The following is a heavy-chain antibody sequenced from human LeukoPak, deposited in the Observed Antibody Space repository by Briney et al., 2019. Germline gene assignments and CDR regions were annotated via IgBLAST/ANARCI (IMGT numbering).Heavy chain of an antibody. J-gene: IGHJ4*02. CDR3: AKDYGDQLLFESYSY. V-gene: IGHV3-30*02. CDR1: GFSFENYG. D-gene: IGHD2-2*01. CDR2: IRYDGSNK. Sequence: GGSLRLSCAASGFSFENYGMNWVRQAPGKGLEWVAFIRYDGSNKYYADSVKGRFTISRDNSKNTLYLQMNSLRAEDTAVYYCAKDYGDQLLFESYSYWGQGTLVTVSS.